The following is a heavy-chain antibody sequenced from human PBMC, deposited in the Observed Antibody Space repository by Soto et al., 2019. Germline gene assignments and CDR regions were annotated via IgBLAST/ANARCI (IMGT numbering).Heavy chain of an antibody. V-gene: IGHV3-21*01. D-gene: IGHD5-18*01. CDR2: ISSSSSYI. CDR3: ASDQPGYSYGYGLGY. CDR1: GFTFSSYS. J-gene: IGHJ4*02. Sequence: EVQLVESGGGLVKPGGSLRLSCAASGFTFSSYSMNWVRQAPGKGLEWVSSISSSSSYIYYEDSVKGRLTISRDNAKNSLYLHMNKLRAEDTAVYYCASDQPGYSYGYGLGYWGQGTLVTVSS.